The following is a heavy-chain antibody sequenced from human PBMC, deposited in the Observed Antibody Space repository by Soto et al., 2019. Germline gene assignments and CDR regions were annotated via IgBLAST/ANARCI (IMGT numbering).Heavy chain of an antibody. Sequence: ASVKVSCKASGYTFTSYDINWVRQATGQGFEWMGWMNPNSGNTGYAQKFQGRVTMTRNTSISTAYMELSSLRSEDTAVYYCARVYSDIVVVVAAISLDPWGQGTLVTVSS. CDR2: MNPNSGNT. CDR3: ARVYSDIVVVVAAISLDP. J-gene: IGHJ5*02. CDR1: GYTFTSYD. V-gene: IGHV1-8*01. D-gene: IGHD2-15*01.